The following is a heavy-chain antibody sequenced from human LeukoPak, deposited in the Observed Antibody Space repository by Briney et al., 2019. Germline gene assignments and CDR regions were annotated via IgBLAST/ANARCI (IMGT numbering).Heavy chain of an antibody. J-gene: IGHJ5*02. V-gene: IGHV1-8*03. Sequence: GASVKVSCKASGYTFISYDINWVRQATGQGLEWMGWMNPNSGNTGYAQKFQGRVTITRNTSISTAYMELSSLRSEDTAVYYCARGRGRLQSWFDPWGQGTLVTVSS. CDR1: GYTFISYD. D-gene: IGHD4-11*01. CDR3: ARGRGRLQSWFDP. CDR2: MNPNSGNT.